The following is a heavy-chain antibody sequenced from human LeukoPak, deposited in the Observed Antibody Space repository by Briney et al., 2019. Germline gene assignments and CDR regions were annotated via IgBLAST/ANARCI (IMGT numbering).Heavy chain of an antibody. D-gene: IGHD5-24*01. Sequence: GGSLRLSCAASGFTFSSYAMSWVRQAPGKGLEWVSAISGSGGSTYYADSVKGRFTISRDNSKNTLYLQMNSLRAEDTAVYYCARAGRWLQFPYWGQGTLVTVSS. CDR3: ARAGRWLQFPY. V-gene: IGHV3-23*01. CDR2: ISGSGGST. J-gene: IGHJ4*02. CDR1: GFTFSSYA.